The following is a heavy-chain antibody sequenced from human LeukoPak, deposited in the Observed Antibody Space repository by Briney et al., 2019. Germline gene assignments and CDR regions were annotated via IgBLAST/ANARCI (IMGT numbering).Heavy chain of an antibody. V-gene: IGHV3-23*01. J-gene: IGHJ6*03. CDR2: TSSSDAGT. CDR3: AARGYIVRVPAAKGGGPDNSYYYMDV. D-gene: IGHD2-2*01. CDR1: GFTLSSYA. Sequence: AGGSLRLSCAASGFTLSSYAMSWVRQAPGKGLEWVSATSSSDAGTYYAESVRGRFTISRDNSKNTLFLQMNSLRAEDAAVYYCAARGYIVRVPAAKGGGPDNSYYYMDVWGKGTTVAISS.